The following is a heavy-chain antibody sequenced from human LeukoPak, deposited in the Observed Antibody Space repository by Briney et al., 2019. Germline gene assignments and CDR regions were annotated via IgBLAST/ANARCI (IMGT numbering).Heavy chain of an antibody. Sequence: PSETLSLTCTVSGGSISNYYWNWIRXXXXXXXXXXXXXXXXGNTNYNFFLKSRVKMSIDTSKNQFSLKLSSVTAADTAVYYCARGSRAVAGWILGDYFDYWGQGSLVTVSS. J-gene: IGHJ4*02. CDR2: XXXXGNT. CDR3: ARGSRAVAGWILGDYFDY. V-gene: IGHV4-4*07. D-gene: IGHD6-19*01. CDR1: GGSISNYY.